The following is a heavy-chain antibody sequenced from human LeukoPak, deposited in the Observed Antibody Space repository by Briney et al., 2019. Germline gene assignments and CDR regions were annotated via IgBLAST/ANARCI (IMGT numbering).Heavy chain of an antibody. CDR1: GFTFRNYG. D-gene: IGHD1-26*01. J-gene: IGHJ3*02. Sequence: GGSLRLSCAASGFTFRNYGMHWVRQAPGKGLEWVASIRYDGGNKYYADSVKGRFTISRDNSKNTLYLQMNSLRAEDTAVYYCAKKTIVGATVDASDIWGQGTMVTVSS. CDR3: AKKTIVGATVDASDI. CDR2: IRYDGGNK. V-gene: IGHV3-30*02.